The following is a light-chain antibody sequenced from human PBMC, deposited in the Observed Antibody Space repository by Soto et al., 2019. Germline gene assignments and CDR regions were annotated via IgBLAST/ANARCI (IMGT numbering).Light chain of an antibody. CDR1: SSNIGSHT. J-gene: IGLJ2*01. CDR2: SNT. V-gene: IGLV1-44*01. CDR3: ATWDDSLNGVV. Sequence: SGLTQPPSASGTTGQTIAISCSGGSSNIGSHTVNWFQQLPGTAPRLLIYSNTQRPSGVPDRFSGSKSGTSASLAISGLQSEYEGDYYCATWDDSLNGVVFGGGTKVTVL.